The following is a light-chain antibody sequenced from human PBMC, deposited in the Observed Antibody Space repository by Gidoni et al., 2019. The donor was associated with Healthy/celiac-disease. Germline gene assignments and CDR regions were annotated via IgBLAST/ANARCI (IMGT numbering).Light chain of an antibody. CDR1: ALPKQY. J-gene: IGLJ2*01. Sequence: SYELTQPPSVSVSPGQTARITCSGDALPKQYAYWYQQKPGQAPVLVIYKDSERPSGIPERFSGSSSGTTVTLTISGVQAEDEADYYCQSADSSGTSPYVVFGGGTKLTVL. CDR2: KDS. V-gene: IGLV3-25*03. CDR3: QSADSSGTSPYVV.